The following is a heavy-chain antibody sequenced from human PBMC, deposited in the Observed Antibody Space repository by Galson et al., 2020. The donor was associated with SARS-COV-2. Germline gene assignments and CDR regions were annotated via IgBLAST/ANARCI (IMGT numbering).Heavy chain of an antibody. J-gene: IGHJ6*02. CDR1: GDTFSKFG. V-gene: IGHV1-69*10. CDR3: ARNDYDTSGYYRGATTSYYYYALDV. Sequence: SVKVSCKASGDTFSKFGVSWVRQAPGQNFEWMGGTILNLEVIHYAQRFQDRVIITADKYSNTVYMELSNLRFEDTAVYYCARNDYDTSGYYRGATTSYYYYALDVWGQGTTVTVSS. D-gene: IGHD3-22*01. CDR2: TILNLEVI.